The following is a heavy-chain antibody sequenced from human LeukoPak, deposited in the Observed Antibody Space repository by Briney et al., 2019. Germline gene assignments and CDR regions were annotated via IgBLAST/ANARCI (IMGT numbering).Heavy chain of an antibody. J-gene: IGHJ4*02. D-gene: IGHD2-15*01. CDR3: ATFVSAAAPLFDY. CDR2: ISSGGSTI. V-gene: IGHV3-11*04. Sequence: GGSLRLSCAASGFTFSDYYMSWIRQAPGKGLEWVSYISSGGSTIYYADSVKGRFTISRDNAKNSLYLQMNSLRAEDTAVYYCATFVSAAAPLFDYWGQGTLVTVSS. CDR1: GFTFSDYY.